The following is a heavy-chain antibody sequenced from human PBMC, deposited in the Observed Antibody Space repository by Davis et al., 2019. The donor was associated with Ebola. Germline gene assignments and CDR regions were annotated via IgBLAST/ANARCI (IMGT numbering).Heavy chain of an antibody. Sequence: PGGSLRLSCAASGFTFSSYAMSWVRQAPGKGLEWVSAISGSCGSTYYADSVKGWFTISRDNSKNTLYLQMNSLRAEDTAVYYCAKDKHDYGYYGYWGQATLVTVSS. V-gene: IGHV3-23*01. CDR2: ISGSCGST. CDR1: GFTFSSYA. CDR3: AKDKHDYGYYGY. J-gene: IGHJ4*02. D-gene: IGHD4-17*01.